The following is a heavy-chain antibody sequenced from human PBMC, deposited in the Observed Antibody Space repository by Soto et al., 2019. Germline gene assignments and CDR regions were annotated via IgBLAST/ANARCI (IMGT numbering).Heavy chain of an antibody. Sequence: GGSLRLSCAASGFTFSSYGMHWVRQAPGKGLEWVAVISYDGSNKYYADSVKGRFTISRDNSKNTLYLQMNSLRAEDTAVYYCAKDASDYDFWSGYYAFDYWGQGTLVTV. D-gene: IGHD3-3*01. CDR1: GFTFSSYG. CDR3: AKDASDYDFWSGYYAFDY. CDR2: ISYDGSNK. V-gene: IGHV3-30*18. J-gene: IGHJ4*02.